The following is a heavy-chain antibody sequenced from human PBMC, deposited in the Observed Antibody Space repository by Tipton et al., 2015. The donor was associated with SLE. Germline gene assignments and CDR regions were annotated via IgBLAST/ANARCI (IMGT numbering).Heavy chain of an antibody. Sequence: VQLVQSGGGLVQPGGPLRLSCAASGFTVSSNYMSWVRQAPGQGLEWVSVIYSGGSTYYADSVKGRFTISRDNSKNTLYLQMNILRAEDTAVYYCGKETGTIVVADYWGQGTLVTVSS. D-gene: IGHD2-21*01. V-gene: IGHV3-53*01. CDR3: GKETGTIVVADY. CDR2: IYSGGST. J-gene: IGHJ4*02. CDR1: GFTVSSNY.